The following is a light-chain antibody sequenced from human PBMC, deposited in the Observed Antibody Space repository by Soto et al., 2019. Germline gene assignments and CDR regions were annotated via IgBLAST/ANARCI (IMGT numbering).Light chain of an antibody. CDR3: QHFKSFPIT. V-gene: IGKV1-13*02. CDR1: QGISTL. Sequence: AIQLTQSPSSLSASVLYIVTITFRSSQGISTLLALYQQKPGKAPKVLIYESSLLQSGVPSRFSGSGSGTDFTLTISSLQPEDFATYYCQHFKSFPITFGQGTRLEI. CDR2: ESS. J-gene: IGKJ5*01.